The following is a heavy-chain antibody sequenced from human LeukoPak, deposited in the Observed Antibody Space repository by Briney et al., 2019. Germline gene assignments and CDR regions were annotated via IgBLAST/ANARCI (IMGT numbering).Heavy chain of an antibody. D-gene: IGHD1-7*01. CDR3: ARDWNYVNDDFDV. J-gene: IGHJ3*01. Sequence: ASVKVSCKASGYTFSSYGISWVRQAPGQGLEWMGWVSTYNGDTNYAHKVQGGVTMTTDTSTRTAYMELRSLRSDDTAVDYCARDWNYVNDDFDVWGQGTTVTVSS. V-gene: IGHV1-18*01. CDR1: GYTFSSYG. CDR2: VSTYNGDT.